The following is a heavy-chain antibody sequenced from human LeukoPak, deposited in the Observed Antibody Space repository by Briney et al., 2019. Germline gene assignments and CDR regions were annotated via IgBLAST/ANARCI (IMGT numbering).Heavy chain of an antibody. CDR1: GITLSNYG. CDR2: ISSSSGSM. V-gene: IGHV3-21*01. D-gene: IGHD1-1*01. J-gene: IGHJ4*02. Sequence: GGSLRLSCAVSGITLSNYGMSWVRQAPGKGLEWVSSISSSSGSMYYADSVKGRFTISRDNAKNSVYLQMNSLRAEDTAVYYCARDWNYFSCWGQGTLVTVSS. CDR3: ARDWNYFSC.